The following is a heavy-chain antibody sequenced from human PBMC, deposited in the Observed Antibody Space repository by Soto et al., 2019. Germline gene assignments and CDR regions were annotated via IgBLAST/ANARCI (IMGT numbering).Heavy chain of an antibody. CDR2: IRNKANSYTT. J-gene: IGHJ6*03. D-gene: IGHD6-13*01. CDR3: GRWGAAADRYFMDV. V-gene: IGHV3-72*01. Sequence: EVLLGESWGDLVQPGGSLRLSCAASGFTFSDHYMDWVRQAPGKGLACVGRIRNKANSYTTEYAASVKGRFTISSDESNKSLYLQMIRLKPEDTAVYYCGRWGAAADRYFMDVWGKGTTVTVSS. CDR1: GFTFSDHY.